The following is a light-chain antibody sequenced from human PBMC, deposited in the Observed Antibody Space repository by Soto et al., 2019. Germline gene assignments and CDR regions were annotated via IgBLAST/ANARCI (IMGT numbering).Light chain of an antibody. CDR1: QSVRSNY. Sequence: EIVLTQSPGTLSLSSGERATLSCRASQSVRSNYLAWYQQKPGQAPRLLIYGASSRATGIPDRFGGSGSGTDFTFTISRLEPEDFAVYYCQQYASSPLTFGVGTKVEIK. CDR2: GAS. V-gene: IGKV3-20*01. J-gene: IGKJ4*01. CDR3: QQYASSPLT.